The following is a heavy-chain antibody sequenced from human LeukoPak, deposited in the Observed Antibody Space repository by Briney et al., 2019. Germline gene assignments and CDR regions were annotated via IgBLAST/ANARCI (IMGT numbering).Heavy chain of an antibody. D-gene: IGHD4-11*01. V-gene: IGHV4-30-4*01. CDR2: IYYSGNT. Sequence: SQILSLTCTVSGGSISSGDYYWSWIRQPPGKGLEWIGYIYYSGNTYYNPSLKSRITISLDTSKNQFSLKLSSVTAADTAVYYCARDDYLEYYFDSWGQGTLVTVSS. CDR1: GGSISSGDYY. CDR3: ARDDYLEYYFDS. J-gene: IGHJ4*02.